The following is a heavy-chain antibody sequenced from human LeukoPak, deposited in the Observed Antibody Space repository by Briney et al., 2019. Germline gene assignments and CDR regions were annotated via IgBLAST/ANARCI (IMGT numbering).Heavy chain of an antibody. V-gene: IGHV4-39*07. D-gene: IGHD3-3*01. CDR3: ARSTIFGVGNYYYYYYMDV. J-gene: IGHJ6*03. CDR1: GGSISSSSYY. CDR2: IYYSGST. Sequence: SETLSLTCTVSGGSISSSSYYWGWIRQPPGKGLEWIGSIYYSGSTYYNPSLKSRVTISVDTSKNQFSLKLSPVTAADTAVYYCARSTIFGVGNYYYYYYMDVWGKGTTVTVSS.